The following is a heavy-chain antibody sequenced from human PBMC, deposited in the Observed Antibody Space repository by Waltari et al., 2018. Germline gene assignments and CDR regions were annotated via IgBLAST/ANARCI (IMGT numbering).Heavy chain of an antibody. J-gene: IGHJ5*02. CDR2: INHSGST. Sequence: QVQLQQWGAGLLKPSETLSLTCAVYGGSFSGYYWSWIRQPPGKGLEWIGEINHSGSTNYNPSLKSRVTISVDTSKNQFSLKLSSVTAADTAVYYCARASPRITMIKGWFDPWGQGTLVTVSS. CDR1: GGSFSGYY. CDR3: ARASPRITMIKGWFDP. V-gene: IGHV4-34*01. D-gene: IGHD3-22*01.